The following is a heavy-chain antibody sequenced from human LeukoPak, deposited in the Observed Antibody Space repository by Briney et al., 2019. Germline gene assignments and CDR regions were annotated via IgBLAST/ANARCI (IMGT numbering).Heavy chain of an antibody. V-gene: IGHV3-13*01. D-gene: IGHD3-9*01. CDR3: ARARYGLDFDI. Sequence: GGSPRLSCAASGFTFSSYDMHWVRQATGKGLEWVSAIGTAGDTYYPGSVKGRFTISRENAKNSLYLQMNSLRAGDTAVYYCARARYGLDFDIWGQGTMVTVSS. CDR1: GFTFSSYD. CDR2: IGTAGDT. J-gene: IGHJ3*02.